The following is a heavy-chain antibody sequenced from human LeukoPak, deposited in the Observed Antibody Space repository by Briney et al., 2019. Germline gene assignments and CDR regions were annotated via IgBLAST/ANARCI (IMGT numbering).Heavy chain of an antibody. CDR3: ARQLAWPLSAFDI. J-gene: IGHJ3*02. CDR1: GFTFSSYA. V-gene: IGHV3-23*01. CDR2: ISGSGGST. Sequence: PGGSLRLSCAASGFTFSSYAMSWVRQAPGKGLEWVSAISGSGGSTYYADSVKGRFTISRDNSKNTLYLQMNSLRAEDTAVYYCARQLAWPLSAFDIWGQGTMVTVSS. D-gene: IGHD1-1*01.